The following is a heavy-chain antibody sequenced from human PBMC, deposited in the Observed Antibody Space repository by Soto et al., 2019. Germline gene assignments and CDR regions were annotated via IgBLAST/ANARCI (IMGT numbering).Heavy chain of an antibody. J-gene: IGHJ4*02. CDR2: ISYDGSNK. CDR3: ARDLQSESRDGYNFGPFEVGYYFDY. D-gene: IGHD5-12*01. Sequence: QVQLVESGGGVVQPGRSLRLSCAASGFTFSSYAMHWVRQAPGKGLEWVAVISYDGSNKYYADSVKGRFTISRDNSKNTLYLQMNSLRAEDTAVYYCARDLQSESRDGYNFGPFEVGYYFDYWGQGTLVTVSS. V-gene: IGHV3-30-3*01. CDR1: GFTFSSYA.